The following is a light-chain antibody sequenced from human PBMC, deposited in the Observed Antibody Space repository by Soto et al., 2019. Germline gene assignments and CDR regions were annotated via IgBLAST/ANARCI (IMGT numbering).Light chain of an antibody. Sequence: QSALTQPASVSGSPGQSITISCTGTSSDVGGYNFVSWYQHHPGKAPKLMIYEVSNRPSGVSNRFSGYKPGTTASLTISILEAEDEADYYCSSYTSSCTVVFGGGTKVTVL. CDR1: SSDVGGYNF. CDR3: SSYTSSCTVV. CDR2: EVS. J-gene: IGLJ2*01. V-gene: IGLV2-14*01.